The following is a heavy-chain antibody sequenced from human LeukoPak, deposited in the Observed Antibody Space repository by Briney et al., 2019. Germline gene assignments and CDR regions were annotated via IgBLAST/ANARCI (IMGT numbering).Heavy chain of an antibody. CDR3: ATDSRITIFGVVNIYYYYGMDV. J-gene: IGHJ6*02. Sequence: ASVKVSCKVSGYTHTELSMHWVRQAPGKGLEWMGGFDPEDGETIYAQKFQGRVTMTEDTSTDTAYMELSSLRSEDTAVYYCATDSRITIFGVVNIYYYYGMDVWGQGTTVTVSS. V-gene: IGHV1-24*01. CDR1: GYTHTELS. D-gene: IGHD3-3*01. CDR2: FDPEDGET.